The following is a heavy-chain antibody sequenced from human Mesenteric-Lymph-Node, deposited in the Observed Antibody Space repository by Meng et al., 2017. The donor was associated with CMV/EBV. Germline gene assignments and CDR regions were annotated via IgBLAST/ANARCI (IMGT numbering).Heavy chain of an antibody. CDR1: GYTFTNYG. CDR3: VRGFDWFDP. Sequence: KVSCKASGYTFTNYGITWVRRAPGQGLEWVGWISANNGDTNYAQNFQGKATMTTDTSTNTAYMELRGLRSDDTAMYYCVRGFDWFDPWGQGTLVTVSS. J-gene: IGHJ5*02. CDR2: ISANNGDT. D-gene: IGHD3-10*01. V-gene: IGHV1-18*04.